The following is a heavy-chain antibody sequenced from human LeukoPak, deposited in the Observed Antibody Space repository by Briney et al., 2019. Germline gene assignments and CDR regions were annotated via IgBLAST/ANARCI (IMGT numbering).Heavy chain of an antibody. D-gene: IGHD3-22*01. V-gene: IGHV3-48*03. CDR2: ISSSGSTI. CDR3: ARGLGYYDSTGYYGGAFDI. Sequence: GGSLRLSCAASGFTFSSYEMNWVRQAPGKGLEWVSYISSSGSTIYYADSVKGRFTISRDNSKNKLYLQMNSLRAEDTAVYYCARGLGYYDSTGYYGGAFDIWGQGTMVTVSS. J-gene: IGHJ3*02. CDR1: GFTFSSYE.